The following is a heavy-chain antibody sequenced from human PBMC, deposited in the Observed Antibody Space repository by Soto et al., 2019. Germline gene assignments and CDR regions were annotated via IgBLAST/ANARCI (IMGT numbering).Heavy chain of an antibody. CDR1: GFTFNAYA. J-gene: IGHJ4*02. CDR3: VRVASDYINSVDD. V-gene: IGHV3-23*01. Sequence: EVQLLESGGGFVHPGGSLRLSCAASGFTFNAYAMTWVRQAPGRELEGVSAIGGSGGNRYYAASVRGGFTISRNNSKDIVDVQMSGMRVADTGVYYCVRVASDYINSVDDWGQGILVTVSS. CDR2: IGGSGGNR. D-gene: IGHD4-4*01.